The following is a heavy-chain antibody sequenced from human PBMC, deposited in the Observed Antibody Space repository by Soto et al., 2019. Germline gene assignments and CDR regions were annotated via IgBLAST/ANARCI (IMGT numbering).Heavy chain of an antibody. Sequence: SETLSLTCTVSGASISSSDFYWAGVRQPPGKGLQWLTSIYYTGTTYYNPSLNSRVTISVDTSKNHFSLRLSSVTAADTALYYCGAVVDDTRHFDFWGDGSLVTV. CDR1: GASISSSDFY. D-gene: IGHD2-15*01. V-gene: IGHV4-39*02. J-gene: IGHJ4*01. CDR3: GAVVDDTRHFDF. CDR2: IYYTGTT.